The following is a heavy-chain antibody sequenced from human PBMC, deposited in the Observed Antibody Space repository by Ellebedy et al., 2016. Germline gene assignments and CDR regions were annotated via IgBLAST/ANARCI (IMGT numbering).Heavy chain of an antibody. CDR2: IYYSGSA. J-gene: IGHJ6*02. CDR3: ARATGSFYSYGMDV. V-gene: IGHV4-39*07. Sequence: GSLRLSXTVSSGSITTTTYYWGWIRQSPGKGLEWIGNIYYSGSAYYNPSLKSRVIISVDSSKNQFSLKLSSVTAADTAVYYCARATGSFYSYGMDVWGQGITVTVSS. CDR1: SGSITTTTYY. D-gene: IGHD2-15*01.